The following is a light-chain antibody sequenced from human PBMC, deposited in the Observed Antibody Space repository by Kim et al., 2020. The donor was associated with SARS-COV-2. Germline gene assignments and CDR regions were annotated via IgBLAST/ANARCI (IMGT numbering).Light chain of an antibody. CDR2: GVS. Sequence: PGERATLSCRASQIVTNNYLAWYQQKAGQAPRLLIYGVSRRASGTPDRFSGSGSGRDFTLTISGLEPEDFAVYFCQQYGGSILFTFGQGTKLEI. CDR1: QIVTNNY. J-gene: IGKJ2*01. V-gene: IGKV3-20*01. CDR3: QQYGGSILFT.